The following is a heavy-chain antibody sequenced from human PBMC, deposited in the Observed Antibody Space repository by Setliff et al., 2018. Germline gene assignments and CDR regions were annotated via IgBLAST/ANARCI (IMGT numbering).Heavy chain of an antibody. CDR3: VRDSRITVLGVDNYHYMDV. CDR1: GYTFTTYG. Sequence: ASVKVSCKASGYTFTTYGVAWVRQAPGQGLEWLGWISGYNGNTNYAQKFQGRITVTTDLSTSTAYLDLRSLRSDDTAVYYCVRDSRITVLGVDNYHYMDVWGRGTTVTVSS. V-gene: IGHV1-18*01. CDR2: ISGYNGNT. D-gene: IGHD3-3*01. J-gene: IGHJ6*03.